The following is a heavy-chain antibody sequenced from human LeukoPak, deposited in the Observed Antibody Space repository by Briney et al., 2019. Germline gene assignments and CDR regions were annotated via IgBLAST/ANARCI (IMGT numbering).Heavy chain of an antibody. CDR1: GITSITSA. V-gene: IGHV3-23*01. Sequence: GGSLRLSCAASGITSITSAMSWVRQAPGKGLEWVSAISGSGGSTYYADSVKGRFTISRDNSKNTLHLQMNSLRVEDTAVYYCAKLLRGTVVPYYDYWGQGTLVTVSS. CDR3: AKLLRGTVVPYYDY. D-gene: IGHD3-10*01. CDR2: ISGSGGST. J-gene: IGHJ4*02.